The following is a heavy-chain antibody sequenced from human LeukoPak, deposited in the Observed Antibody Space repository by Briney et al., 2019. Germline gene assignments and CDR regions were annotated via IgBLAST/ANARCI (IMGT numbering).Heavy chain of an antibody. J-gene: IGHJ4*02. Sequence: GESLKISCQGSGYSFTTYWIGWVRQMPGKGLQRMGIIYPGDSDTRYSPSFQAQVTISADKSINTAYLQWSSLKASDTAMYYCARLGTYWSNYYFEYWGQGALVTVSS. CDR3: ARLGTYWSNYYFEY. D-gene: IGHD3-10*01. V-gene: IGHV5-51*01. CDR2: IYPGDSDT. CDR1: GYSFTTYW.